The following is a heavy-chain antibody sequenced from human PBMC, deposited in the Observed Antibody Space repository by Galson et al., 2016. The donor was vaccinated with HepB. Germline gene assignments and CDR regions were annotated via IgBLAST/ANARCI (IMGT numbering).Heavy chain of an antibody. J-gene: IGHJ4*02. CDR3: ARRGYCSGGACSQYFDY. D-gene: IGHD2-15*01. Sequence: SLRLSCAASGFKFRSFAMSWVRQAPGKGLEWVAFVSYDGRNQRYAESVKGRFTISRDNSKNTLYLQMNSLRAEDAALYFCARRGYCSGGACSQYFDYWGQGTLVTVSS. CDR2: VSYDGRNQ. CDR1: GFKFRSFA. V-gene: IGHV3-30*01.